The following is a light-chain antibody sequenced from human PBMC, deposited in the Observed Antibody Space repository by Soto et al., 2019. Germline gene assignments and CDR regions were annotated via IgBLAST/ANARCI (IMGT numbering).Light chain of an antibody. CDR3: QQYKNWPPCT. CDR2: GAS. Sequence: IVMTQSPATLSVSPGERATLSCRSSQSVSSNLAWYQQKPGQAPRLLIYGASTRATGIPAGFSGSGSGTECTLTISSLQSEDFAVYYCQQYKNWPPCTFGQGTKVEIK. V-gene: IGKV3-15*01. J-gene: IGKJ1*01. CDR1: QSVSSN.